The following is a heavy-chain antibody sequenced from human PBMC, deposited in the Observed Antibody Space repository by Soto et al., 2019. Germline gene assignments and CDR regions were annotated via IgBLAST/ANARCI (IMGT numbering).Heavy chain of an antibody. V-gene: IGHV1-18*01. CDR1: GYTFTSYG. Sequence: VQLVQSGAEVKKPGASVKVSCKASGYTFTSYGITWVRQAPGQGLEWMGWICDYNGNTNYALKLQARVTKTTYTSSSIAYMELRGLRSDGNAVYYCASQALRGNDYWGKGTLVTVSS. J-gene: IGHJ4*02. CDR2: ICDYNGNT. D-gene: IGHD3-16*01. CDR3: ASQALRGNDY.